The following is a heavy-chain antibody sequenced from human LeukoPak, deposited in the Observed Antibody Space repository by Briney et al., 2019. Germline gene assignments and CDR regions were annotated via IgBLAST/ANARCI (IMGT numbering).Heavy chain of an antibody. CDR1: GFTFSNHG. CDR2: VSPPGGGT. D-gene: IGHD7-27*01. CDR3: ARDLAWGAFDY. J-gene: IGHJ4*02. V-gene: IGHV3-23*01. Sequence: GGTLRLSCAASGFTFSNHGMNWVRQAPGKGLEWLSGVSPPGGGTYYADSVKGRFTISRDDSKNTLSLQMNSLRVEDTATYYCARDLAWGAFDYWGQGTLVTVSS.